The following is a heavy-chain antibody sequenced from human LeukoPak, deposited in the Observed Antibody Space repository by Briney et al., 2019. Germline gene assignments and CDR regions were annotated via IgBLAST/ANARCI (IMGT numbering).Heavy chain of an antibody. D-gene: IGHD5-24*01. CDR3: ARRMSHLYNFEY. V-gene: IGHV4-59*08. Sequence: SETLSLTCTVSGGSIRSYYWSWIRQPPGKGLEWIGYIYYSGSTNYNPSLKSRVTISVDTSKNQFSLKLNSVTAADTAVYYCARRMSHLYNFEYWGQGTLVTVSS. CDR1: GGSIRSYY. CDR2: IYYSGST. J-gene: IGHJ4*02.